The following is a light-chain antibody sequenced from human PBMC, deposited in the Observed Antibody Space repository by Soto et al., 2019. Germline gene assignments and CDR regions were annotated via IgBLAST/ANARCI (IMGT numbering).Light chain of an antibody. CDR3: QQRGNWPPIT. J-gene: IGKJ5*01. Sequence: PGERATLSCRASQSVSSYLAWYQQKPGQAPRLLIYDASNRATGIPARFSGSGSGTDFTLTISSLEPEDFAVYYCQQRGNWPPITFGQGTRLEIK. CDR1: QSVSSY. V-gene: IGKV3-11*01. CDR2: DAS.